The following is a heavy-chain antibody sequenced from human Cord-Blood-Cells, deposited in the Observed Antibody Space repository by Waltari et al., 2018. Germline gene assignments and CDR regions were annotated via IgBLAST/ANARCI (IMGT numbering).Heavy chain of an antibody. Sequence: QVQLVQSGAEVKKPGASVKVSCKASVNTFTRYDIHWVRQDTGHGLEWMGWMNPNSGNTGYAQKFQGRVTMTRNTSISTAYMELSSLRSEDTAVYYCARWGGYSSSWYYYYYGMDVWGQGTTVTVSS. CDR3: ARWGGYSSSWYYYYYGMDV. D-gene: IGHD6-13*01. CDR2: MNPNSGNT. J-gene: IGHJ6*02. CDR1: VNTFTRYD. V-gene: IGHV1-8*01.